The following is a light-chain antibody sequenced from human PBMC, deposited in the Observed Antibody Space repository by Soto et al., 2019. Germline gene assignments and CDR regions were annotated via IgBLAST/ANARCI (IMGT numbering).Light chain of an antibody. Sequence: QAVVTQPASVSGSPGQSITISCTGTSSDVGGYNYVSWYQQHPGIAPKLLIYGVTNRPSGVSPRFSGSKSGNTASLTISGLQAADEADYHCSSYTSASTLLYLFGTGTKVTVL. V-gene: IGLV2-14*01. CDR3: SSYTSASTLLYL. CDR1: SSDVGGYNY. J-gene: IGLJ1*01. CDR2: GVT.